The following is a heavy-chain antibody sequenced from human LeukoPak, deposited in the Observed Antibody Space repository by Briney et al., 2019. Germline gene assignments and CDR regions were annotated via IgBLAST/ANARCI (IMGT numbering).Heavy chain of an antibody. V-gene: IGHV1-2*02. CDR1: GYTFTGYY. Sequence: ASVKVSCKASGYTFTGYYMHWVRQAPGQGLEWMGWINPNSGGTNYAQKFQGRVTMTRDTSISTAYMELSRLRSDDTAVYYCARGDHYYDSCGYYPNYFDYWGQGTLVTVSS. CDR2: INPNSGGT. CDR3: ARGDHYYDSCGYYPNYFDY. J-gene: IGHJ4*02. D-gene: IGHD3-22*01.